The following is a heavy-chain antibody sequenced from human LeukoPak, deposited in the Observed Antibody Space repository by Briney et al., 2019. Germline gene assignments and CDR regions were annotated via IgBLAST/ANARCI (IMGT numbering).Heavy chain of an antibody. CDR3: ATGPTAMVISAFDY. CDR2: FDPEDGET. CDR1: GYTFTEFS. D-gene: IGHD5-18*01. Sequence: SVKLSCKVSGYTFTEFSMQWVRQPPGKGLEWVGGFDPEDGETIYAQKFQGRVTMTEDTHTDKAYMELSSVRSEDTAVCYCATGPTAMVISAFDYWGQGTLVTVST. V-gene: IGHV1-24*01. J-gene: IGHJ4*02.